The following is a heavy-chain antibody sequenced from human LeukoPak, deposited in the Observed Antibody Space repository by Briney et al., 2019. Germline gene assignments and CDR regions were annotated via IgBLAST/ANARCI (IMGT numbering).Heavy chain of an antibody. Sequence: GGSLRLSCAASGFAFSSYGMHWVRQAPGKGLEWVAVISYDGSNKYYADSVKGRFTISRDNSKNTLYLQMNSLRAEDTAVYHCAKDLGYGGWWRYYYYYGMDVWGKGTTVTVSS. J-gene: IGHJ6*04. CDR2: ISYDGSNK. CDR1: GFAFSSYG. D-gene: IGHD6-19*01. V-gene: IGHV3-30*18. CDR3: AKDLGYGGWWRYYYYYGMDV.